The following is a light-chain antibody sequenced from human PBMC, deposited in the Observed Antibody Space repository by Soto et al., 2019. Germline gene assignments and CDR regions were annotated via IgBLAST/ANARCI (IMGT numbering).Light chain of an antibody. J-gene: IGLJ1*01. CDR1: SSDVGAFNY. V-gene: IGLV2-14*03. Sequence: QSVLTQPASVSGSPGQAITISCSGTSSDVGAFNYVSWYQQHPGKAPKLMIYDVSNRPSGVSNRFSGSKSGNTASLTISGLRAEDEADYYCNSSTSNNTYVFGTGTKVTVL. CDR2: DVS. CDR3: NSSTSNNTYV.